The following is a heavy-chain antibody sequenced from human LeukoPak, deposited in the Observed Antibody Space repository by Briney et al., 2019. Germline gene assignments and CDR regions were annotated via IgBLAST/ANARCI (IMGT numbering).Heavy chain of an antibody. CDR2: ISAYNGNT. Sequence: ASVKVSCKASGYTFTSYGISWVRQAPGQGLEWMGWISAYNGNTNYAQKLQGRVTMTTDTPTSTAYMELRSLRSDDTAVYYCTVVVVAAKAFDIWGQGTMVTVSS. V-gene: IGHV1-18*01. J-gene: IGHJ3*02. D-gene: IGHD2-15*01. CDR3: TVVVVAAKAFDI. CDR1: GYTFTSYG.